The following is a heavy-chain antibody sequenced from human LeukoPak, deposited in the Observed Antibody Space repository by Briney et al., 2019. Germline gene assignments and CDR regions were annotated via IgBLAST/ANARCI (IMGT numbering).Heavy chain of an antibody. CDR3: ARALDRDY. CDR1: GFTFSSYS. J-gene: IGHJ4*02. Sequence: GGSLRLSCAAFGFTFSSYSMNWVRQAPGKGLEWVSSISSSSSTIYYADSVKGRFTISRDNAKNSLYLQMNSLRAEDTAVYYCARALDRDYWGQGTLVTVSS. CDR2: ISSSSSTI. V-gene: IGHV3-48*01.